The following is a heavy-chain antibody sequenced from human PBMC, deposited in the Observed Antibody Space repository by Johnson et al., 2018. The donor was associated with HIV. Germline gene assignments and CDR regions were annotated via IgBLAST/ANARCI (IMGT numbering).Heavy chain of an antibody. J-gene: IGHJ3*02. CDR2: ISYDGSNK. V-gene: IGHV3-30*19. CDR3: ARDTKVPRYNWNDGGFDM. D-gene: IGHD1-1*01. Sequence: QVQLVESGGGVVQPGRSLRLSCAASGFTFNSYGMHWVRQAPGKGLEWVAVISYDGSNKYYADSVKGRFTISRDNSKNTLYLQMNSLRAEDTAVYYCARDTKVPRYNWNDGGFDMWGQGTKVTVSS. CDR1: GFTFNSYG.